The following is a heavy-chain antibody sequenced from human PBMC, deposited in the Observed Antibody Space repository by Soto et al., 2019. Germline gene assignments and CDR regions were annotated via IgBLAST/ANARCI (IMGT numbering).Heavy chain of an antibody. CDR2: INGYNGNT. D-gene: IGHD3-16*01. CDR3: ERMGDVTDYYDGMDV. J-gene: IGHJ6*02. V-gene: IGHV1-18*01. CDR1: GYTFTSYG. Sequence: QVQLVQSGAEVKKPGASVKVSCKASGYTFTSYGISWVRQAPGQGLEWMGWINGYNGNTNHAQKLQGRVTMSTDTATRRAYMELRSLRSDDSAVYYCERMGDVTDYYDGMDVWGQGTTVTVSS.